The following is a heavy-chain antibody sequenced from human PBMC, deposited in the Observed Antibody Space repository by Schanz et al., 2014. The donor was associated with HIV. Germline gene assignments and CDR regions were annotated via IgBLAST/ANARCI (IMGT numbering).Heavy chain of an antibody. CDR3: ARVSGWSSFDY. D-gene: IGHD6-13*01. Sequence: QVQLVQSGPEVKKPGASVKVSCKASGYTFTSYGVSWVRQAPGQGLEWMGWISAYNGNTTYAQKFQGRVTMTRDTSTSTVYMELSSLRSEDTALYYCARVSGWSSFDYWGQGTLVIVSS. CDR1: GYTFTSYG. V-gene: IGHV1-18*01. J-gene: IGHJ4*02. CDR2: ISAYNGNT.